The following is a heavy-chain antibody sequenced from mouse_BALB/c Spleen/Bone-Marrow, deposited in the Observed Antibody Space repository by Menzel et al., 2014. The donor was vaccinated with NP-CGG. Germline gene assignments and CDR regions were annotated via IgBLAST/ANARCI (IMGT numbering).Heavy chain of an antibody. J-gene: IGHJ4*01. CDR3: TRSVYYDYDEGAMDY. D-gene: IGHD2-4*01. V-gene: IGHV1-14*01. CDR2: INPYNDGT. CDR1: GYTFTSYV. Sequence: VHVKQSGPELVKPGASVKMSCKAPGYTFTSYVMHWVKQKPGQGLEWIGYINPYNDGTKYNEKFKGKATLTSDKSSSTAYMELSSLTSEDSAVYYCTRSVYYDYDEGAMDYWGQGSSVTDSS.